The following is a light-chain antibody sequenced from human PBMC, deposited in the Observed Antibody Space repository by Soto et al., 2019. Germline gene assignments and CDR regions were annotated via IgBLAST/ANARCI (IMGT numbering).Light chain of an antibody. CDR3: QWRPGLS. V-gene: IGKV3-11*01. J-gene: IGKJ4*01. CDR1: QSIGPY. CDR2: DAS. Sequence: EVVLTQSPAILSLSPGERATLSCRASQSIGPYLAWYQQKPGQPPRLLIFDASHRANDIPPRFSGSGSWTDFIFTTSTLEPEDFAFYYFQWRPGLSFGGGTKVEMK.